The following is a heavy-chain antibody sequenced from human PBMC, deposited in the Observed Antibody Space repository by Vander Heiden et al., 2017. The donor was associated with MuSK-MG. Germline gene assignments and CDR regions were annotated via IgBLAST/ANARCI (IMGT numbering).Heavy chain of an antibody. CDR3: ARGVDIVVVVAALYYFDY. D-gene: IGHD2-15*01. V-gene: IGHV4-34*01. Sequence: QVQLQQWGAGLLQPSETLSPTCAVYGGSFSGYYWTWTRQPPGKGLEWIGEIKHSGSTNYNPSLKSRVTISVDTSKNQFSLKLSSGTAADTAVYYCARGVDIVVVVAALYYFDYWGQGTLVTVSS. J-gene: IGHJ4*02. CDR2: IKHSGST. CDR1: GGSFSGYY.